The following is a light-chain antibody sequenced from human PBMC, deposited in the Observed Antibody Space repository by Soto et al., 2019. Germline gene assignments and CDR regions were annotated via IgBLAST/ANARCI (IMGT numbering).Light chain of an antibody. Sequence: EIVLTQSPGTLSLSPGERATLSCRASQSVSSSYLAWYQQKPGQAPRLLIYAASSRATGIPDRFSGSGSGTDFTLTISRLEPEDFAVYYCQQYGNSPLTFGGGTKVDIK. CDR2: AAS. CDR3: QQYGNSPLT. CDR1: QSVSSSY. J-gene: IGKJ4*01. V-gene: IGKV3-20*01.